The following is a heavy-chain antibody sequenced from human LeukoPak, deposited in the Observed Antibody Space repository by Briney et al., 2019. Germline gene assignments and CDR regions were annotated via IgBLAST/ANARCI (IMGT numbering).Heavy chain of an antibody. D-gene: IGHD3-22*01. V-gene: IGHV1-18*01. CDR2: ISAYSGTT. CDR1: GYRFTSYG. Sequence: ASVKVSCKASGYRFTSYGFSWVRQAPGQGLEWMGWISAYSGTTDYAQKVQGRVTMTTDTSTTTAYMELRSLRSDDTAVYYCARDRLTSSSFRHYYDTAGYQSGAFDLWGQGTMVTVSS. J-gene: IGHJ3*01. CDR3: ARDRLTSSSFRHYYDTAGYQSGAFDL.